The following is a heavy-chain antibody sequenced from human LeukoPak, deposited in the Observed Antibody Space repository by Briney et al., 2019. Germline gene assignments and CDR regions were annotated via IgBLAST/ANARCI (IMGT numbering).Heavy chain of an antibody. CDR3: ARSPPRWWFDP. J-gene: IGHJ5*02. CDR1: GGSISSYY. CDR2: IYYSGGT. Sequence: SETLSLTCTVSGGSISSYYWSWIRQPPGKGLEWIGYIYYSGGTNYNPPLKSRVTISVDTSKNQYSLKLSSVTAADTAVYYCARSPPRWWFDPWGQGTLVTVSS. V-gene: IGHV4-59*01.